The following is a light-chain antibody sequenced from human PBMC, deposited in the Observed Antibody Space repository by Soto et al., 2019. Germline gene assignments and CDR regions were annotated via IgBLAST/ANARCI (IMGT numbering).Light chain of an antibody. J-gene: IGLJ1*01. V-gene: IGLV2-14*01. Sequence: QSVLTQPASVSGSPGQSITISCTGASSDVDSYNHDHVSWYQQHPGKAPQLIIYEVSNRPSGLSNRFSASKSGNTASLTISGLQAEDEADYYCCSYTTSSTLVFGTGTKVTVL. CDR3: CSYTTSSTLV. CDR1: SSDVDSYNH. CDR2: EVS.